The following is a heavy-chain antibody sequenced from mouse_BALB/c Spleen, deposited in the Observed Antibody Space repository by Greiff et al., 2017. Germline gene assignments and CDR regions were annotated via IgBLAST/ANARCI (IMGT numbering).Heavy chain of an antibody. Sequence: QVQLQQSGPGLVAPSQSLSITCTVSGFSLTSYGVHWVRQPPGKGLEWLGVIWAGGSTNYNSALMSRLSISKDNSKSQVFLKMNSLQTDDTAMYYCARDPPALLWYFDVWGAGTTVTVSS. CDR2: IWAGGST. CDR1: GFSLTSYG. J-gene: IGHJ1*01. V-gene: IGHV2-9*02. CDR3: ARDPPALLWYFDV. D-gene: IGHD2-12*01.